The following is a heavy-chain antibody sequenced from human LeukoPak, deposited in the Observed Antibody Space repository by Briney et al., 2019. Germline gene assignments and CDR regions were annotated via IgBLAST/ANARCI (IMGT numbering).Heavy chain of an antibody. V-gene: IGHV1-24*01. D-gene: IGHD1-20*01. CDR1: GYCLSQLS. J-gene: IGHJ4*02. Sequence: ASVKVSCKVSGYCLSQLSIHWVRQAPANGLEWMGGFDPEDDETIYAQKFQGRVTMTEDTATDTVYMELTSLRSEDTAIYFCAKGLSYNWRIFDYWGQGTLVTVSS. CDR3: AKGLSYNWRIFDY. CDR2: FDPEDDET.